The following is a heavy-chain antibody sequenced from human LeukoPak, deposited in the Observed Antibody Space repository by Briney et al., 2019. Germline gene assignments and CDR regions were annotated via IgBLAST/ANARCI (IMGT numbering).Heavy chain of an antibody. J-gene: IGHJ4*02. Sequence: GGSLRLSCAASGFTFSSYAMHWVRQAPGKGLEWVAVISYDGSNKYYADSVKGRFTISRDNSKNTLYLQMNSLRAEDTAVYYCAKGRRGRVTMIVVVITSYYFDYWGQGTLVTVSS. CDR3: AKGRRGRVTMIVVVITSYYFDY. CDR2: ISYDGSNK. D-gene: IGHD3-22*01. V-gene: IGHV3-30-3*01. CDR1: GFTFSSYA.